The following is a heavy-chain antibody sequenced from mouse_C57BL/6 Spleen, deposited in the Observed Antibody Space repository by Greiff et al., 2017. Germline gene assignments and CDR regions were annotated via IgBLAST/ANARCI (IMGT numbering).Heavy chain of an antibody. CDR1: GFSLTSYG. V-gene: IGHV2-2*01. J-gene: IGHJ3*01. CDR3: ATIYDGYYGIAY. D-gene: IGHD2-3*01. Sequence: QVQLQQSGPGLVQPSQSLSITCTVSGFSLTSYGVHWVRQSPGKGLEWLGVIWSGGSTDYNAAFISRLGISKDNSKSQVFFKMNSLQADDTAIYYCATIYDGYYGIAYWGQGTLVTVSA. CDR2: IWSGGST.